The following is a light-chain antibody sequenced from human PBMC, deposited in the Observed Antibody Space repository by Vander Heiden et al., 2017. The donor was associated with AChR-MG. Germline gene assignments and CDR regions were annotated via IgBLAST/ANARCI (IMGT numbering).Light chain of an antibody. CDR1: QGISSY. Sequence: IRMTQSPSSFSASTGDRVTITCRASQGISSYLAWYQQKPGKAPKLLIYAASTLQSGVPSRFSGSGSGTDFTLTISCLQSEDFATYYCQQYYSYPYTFGQGTKLEIK. J-gene: IGKJ2*01. CDR2: AAS. V-gene: IGKV1-8*01. CDR3: QQYYSYPYT.